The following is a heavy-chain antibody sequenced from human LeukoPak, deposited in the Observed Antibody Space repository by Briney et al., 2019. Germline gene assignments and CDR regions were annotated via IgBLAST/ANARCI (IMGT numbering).Heavy chain of an antibody. D-gene: IGHD6-6*01. CDR3: MAESSSPWEGY. V-gene: IGHV3-7*01. J-gene: IGHJ4*02. CDR1: GISFSGNW. CDR2: IKEDGSVK. Sequence: GGSLRLSCAASGISFSGNWMGWVRQAPGKGLEWVANIKEDGSVKNYVDSVKGRFTISRDNAKNSLYLQMNSLRAEDTAVYYCMAESSSPWEGYWGQGTLVTVSS.